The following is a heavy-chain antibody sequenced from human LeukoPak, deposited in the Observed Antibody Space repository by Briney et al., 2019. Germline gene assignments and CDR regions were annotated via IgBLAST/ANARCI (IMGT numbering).Heavy chain of an antibody. CDR1: GLTFSSYW. Sequence: PGGSLRLSCAASGLTFSSYWMSWVRQAPGKGLEWVANIKQDGSEKYYVDSVKGRFTISRDNAKNSLYLQMNSLRAEDTAVYYCARETQDGDYNYWGQGTLVTVSS. V-gene: IGHV3-7*01. D-gene: IGHD4-17*01. J-gene: IGHJ4*02. CDR3: ARETQDGDYNY. CDR2: IKQDGSEK.